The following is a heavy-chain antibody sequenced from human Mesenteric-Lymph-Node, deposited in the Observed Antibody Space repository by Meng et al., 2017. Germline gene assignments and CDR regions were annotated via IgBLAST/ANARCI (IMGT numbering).Heavy chain of an antibody. V-gene: IGHV5-51*01. Sequence: GGSLRLSCQGSGDSFTSFWIGWVRQMPGKGLEWMGIIYPGDSDTRYSPSFQGQVTISADKSISTAYLQWSSLKASDTAMYYCARTDYGGNSESLGYWGQGTLVTVSS. CDR3: ARTDYGGNSESLGY. CDR2: IYPGDSDT. D-gene: IGHD4-23*01. CDR1: GDSFTSFW. J-gene: IGHJ4*02.